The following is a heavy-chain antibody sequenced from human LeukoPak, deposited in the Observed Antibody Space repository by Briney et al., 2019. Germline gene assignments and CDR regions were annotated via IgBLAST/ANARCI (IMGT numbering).Heavy chain of an antibody. CDR1: GYTLTGYY. J-gene: IGHJ4*02. CDR2: INPNSGGT. V-gene: IGHV1-2*02. Sequence: ASVKVSCKASGYTLTGYYMHWVRQAPGQGLEWMGWINPNSGGTNYAQKFQGRVTMTRDTSISTAYMELSRLRSDAAVYYCAREMATTPFAFDYWGQGTLVTVSS. CDR3: AREMATTPFAFDY. D-gene: IGHD5-24*01.